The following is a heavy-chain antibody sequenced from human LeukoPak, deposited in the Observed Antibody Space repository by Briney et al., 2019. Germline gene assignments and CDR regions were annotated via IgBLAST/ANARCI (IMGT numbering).Heavy chain of an antibody. CDR1: GFTFSSYA. D-gene: IGHD2-2*02. CDR2: ISGSGGST. CDR3: AKPRYCSSTSCYTDGYFDY. V-gene: IGHV3-23*01. J-gene: IGHJ4*02. Sequence: PGGSLRLSCAASGFTFSSYAMSWVRQAPGKGLEWVSAISGSGGSTYYADSVKGRFTISRDNSKSTLYLQMNSLRAEDTAVYYCAKPRYCSSTSCYTDGYFDYWGQGTLVAVSS.